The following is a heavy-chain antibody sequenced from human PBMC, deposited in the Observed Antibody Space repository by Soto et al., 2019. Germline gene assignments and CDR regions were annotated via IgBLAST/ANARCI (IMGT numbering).Heavy chain of an antibody. CDR3: ARYEARGSRFDC. Sequence: EVKLVDSGGGLVQPGRSLRISCVGSGFKFEDYAMHWVWQAPGKGLEWVSGITWNSGSVTYADSVKGRYTIYRENAKNSLYVEIASLRPVNTALYLCARYEARGSRFDCWGQGTQVTVSS. J-gene: IGHJ4*02. V-gene: IGHV3-9*01. CDR1: GFKFEDYA. CDR2: ITWNSGSV. D-gene: IGHD5-12*01.